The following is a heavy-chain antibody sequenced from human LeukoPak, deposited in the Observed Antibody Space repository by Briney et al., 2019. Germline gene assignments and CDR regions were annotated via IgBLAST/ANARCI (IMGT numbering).Heavy chain of an antibody. D-gene: IGHD7-27*01. CDR3: ARGGDGQPGDY. Sequence: ASVKVSCKASGYTFTSYAMHLVRQAPGQRLEWMGWINAGNGNTKYSQKFQGRVTITRDTSASTAYMELSSLRSEDTAVYYCARGGDGQPGDYWGQGTLVTVSS. V-gene: IGHV1-3*01. J-gene: IGHJ4*02. CDR2: INAGNGNT. CDR1: GYTFTSYA.